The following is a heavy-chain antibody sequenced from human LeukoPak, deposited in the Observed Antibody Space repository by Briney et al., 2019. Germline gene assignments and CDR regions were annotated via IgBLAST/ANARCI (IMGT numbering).Heavy chain of an antibody. J-gene: IGHJ5*02. Sequence: GGSLRLSFPGPEFTFSSNACHWSGKPPAKGLGWVAVIGIDGSINNYADSVKGRFTISRDNSKNTLYLQMNSLRAEDTAVYYCARDSSDIVVVPAAIGLQNWFDPWGQGTLVTVSS. CDR2: IGIDGSIN. CDR1: EFTFSSNA. D-gene: IGHD2-2*01. CDR3: ARDSSDIVVVPAAIGLQNWFDP. V-gene: IGHV3-33*01.